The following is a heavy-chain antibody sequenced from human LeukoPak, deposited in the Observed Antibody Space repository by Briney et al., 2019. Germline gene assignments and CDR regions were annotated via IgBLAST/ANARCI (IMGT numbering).Heavy chain of an antibody. D-gene: IGHD3-22*01. CDR1: GFTFSSYS. CDR2: ISSSSTI. Sequence: GGSLRLSCAASGFTFSSYSMNWVRQAPGKGLEWVSYISSSSTIYYADSVKGRFTISRDNAKNSLYLQTNSLRAEDTAVYYCAREDDSSGYYWGQGTLVTVSS. J-gene: IGHJ4*02. CDR3: AREDDSSGYY. V-gene: IGHV3-48*04.